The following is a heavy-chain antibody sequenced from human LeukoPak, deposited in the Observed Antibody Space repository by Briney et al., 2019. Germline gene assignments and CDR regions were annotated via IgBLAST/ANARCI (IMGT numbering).Heavy chain of an antibody. CDR3: ARAFVVVPAATYYYYYGMDV. V-gene: IGHV1-18*01. CDR2: ISTYNDNT. J-gene: IGHJ6*02. D-gene: IGHD2-2*01. Sequence: APVKVSCKASGYTFTSYGISWVRQAPGQGLEWMGWISTYNDNTNYVQNLQGRVTMTTDTSTSTAYMELRSLRSDDTAVYYCARAFVVVPAATYYYYYGMDVWGQGTTVTVSS. CDR1: GYTFTSYG.